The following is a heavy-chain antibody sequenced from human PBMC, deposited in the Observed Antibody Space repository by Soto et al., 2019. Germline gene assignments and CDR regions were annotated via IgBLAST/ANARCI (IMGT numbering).Heavy chain of an antibody. J-gene: IGHJ3*02. CDR1: GGSVNSGNYY. CDR2: MSHSGGT. Sequence: QVQLQQWGAGLLKPSETLSLTYAVFGGSVNSGNYYWSWIRQPPGKGLEWIGEMSHSGGTHFNPSLKRRVTISVDTSKNQFSLKMSSVTAADTALYYCARVERGTATTGVDAFDIWGPGTMVAVSS. CDR3: ARVERGTATTGVDAFDI. V-gene: IGHV4-34*01. D-gene: IGHD1-1*01.